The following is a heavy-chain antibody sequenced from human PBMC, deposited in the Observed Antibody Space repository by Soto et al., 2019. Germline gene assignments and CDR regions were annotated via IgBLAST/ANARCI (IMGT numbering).Heavy chain of an antibody. CDR1: GFSFSSYA. D-gene: IGHD6-13*01. CDR3: AKDDGSSWYVDY. V-gene: IGHV3-23*01. Sequence: EVQLLESGGGLVQPGGSLRLSCAASGFSFSSYAMSWVRQAPGKGLEWVSGISGSGGRTYYADSVKGRFTIFRDNSKNTLYLQMNSLRAEDTAVHYCAKDDGSSWYVDYWGQGTLVTVSS. CDR2: ISGSGGRT. J-gene: IGHJ4*02.